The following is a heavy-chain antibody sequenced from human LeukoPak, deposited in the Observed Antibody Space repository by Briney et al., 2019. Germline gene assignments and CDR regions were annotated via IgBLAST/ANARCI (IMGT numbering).Heavy chain of an antibody. CDR2: IYPGDSDT. J-gene: IGHJ4*02. CDR1: GYSFTKSW. D-gene: IGHD3-10*01. CDR3: ARRYYYGSGSYHDY. Sequence: GESLKVSCKGSGYSFTKSWIGWVRQMPGKGLEWMGIIYPGDSDTRYSPSFQGQVTISADKSITTAYLHWSSLKASDTAMYYCARRYYYGSGSYHDYWGQGTLVTVSS. V-gene: IGHV5-51*01.